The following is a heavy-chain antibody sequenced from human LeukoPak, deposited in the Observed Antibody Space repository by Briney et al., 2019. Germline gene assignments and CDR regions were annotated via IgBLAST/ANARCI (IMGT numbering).Heavy chain of an antibody. Sequence: GGSLRLSCAASGFTFSDYYMSWIRQAPGKGLEWVSYISSSGSYTNYADSVKGRFTISRDNAKNSLYLQMNSLRAEDTAVYYCARSSAYCSSTSCPTYYYGMDVWGKGTTVTVSS. CDR3: ARSSAYCSSTSCPTYYYGMDV. V-gene: IGHV3-11*06. D-gene: IGHD2-2*01. CDR2: ISSSGSYT. J-gene: IGHJ6*04. CDR1: GFTFSDYY.